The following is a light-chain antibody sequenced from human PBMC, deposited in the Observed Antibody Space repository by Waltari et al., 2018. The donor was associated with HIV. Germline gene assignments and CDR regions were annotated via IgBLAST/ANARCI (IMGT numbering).Light chain of an antibody. Sequence: EIVLTQSPGTLSLSPGERATRSCRSSQIVSSNSLAWYQQRGGQAPRLLIYAASSRATGIPDRFSGSGSGTDFTLTISRLEPEDFAVYYCHEYGSSPPRTFGQGTRLEIK. CDR3: HEYGSSPPRT. J-gene: IGKJ5*01. CDR1: QIVSSNS. V-gene: IGKV3-20*01. CDR2: AAS.